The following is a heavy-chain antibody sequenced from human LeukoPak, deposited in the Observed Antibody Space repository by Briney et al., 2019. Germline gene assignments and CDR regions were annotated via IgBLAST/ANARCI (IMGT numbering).Heavy chain of an antibody. CDR2: ISSSSSYI. CDR1: GFTFSSYS. CDR3: ARSSGWEHLFDY. D-gene: IGHD6-19*01. J-gene: IGHJ4*02. V-gene: IGHV3-21*01. Sequence: PGGSLRLSCAASGFTFSSYSMNWVRQAPGKGLEWISSISSSSSYIYHADSVKGRFTISRDNAKNSLYLQMNSLRAEDTAVYYCARSSGWEHLFDYWGQGTLVTVSS.